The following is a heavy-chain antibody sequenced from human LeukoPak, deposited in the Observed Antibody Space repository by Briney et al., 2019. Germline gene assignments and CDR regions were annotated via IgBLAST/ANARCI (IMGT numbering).Heavy chain of an antibody. V-gene: IGHV6-1*01. CDR1: GDSVSSNSAA. D-gene: IGHD2-2*01. J-gene: IGHJ6*02. CDR2: TYYRSKWYN. Sequence: SQTLSLTCAISGDSVSSNSAAWNWIRQSPSRGLEWLGRTYYRSKWYNDYAVSVKSRITINPDTSKNQFSLQLNSVTPEDTAVYYCARVPCSTSCYLYYYYGMDVWGQGTTVTVSS. CDR3: ARVPCSTSCYLYYYYGMDV.